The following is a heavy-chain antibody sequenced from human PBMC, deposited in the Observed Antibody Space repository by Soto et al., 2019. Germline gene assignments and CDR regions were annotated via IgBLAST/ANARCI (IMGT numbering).Heavy chain of an antibody. CDR2: IWYDGSNK. V-gene: IGHV3-33*01. CDR3: ARVVAVAGEVGLDY. J-gene: IGHJ4*02. D-gene: IGHD6-19*01. CDR1: GFTFSSYG. Sequence: PGGSLRLSCAASGFTFSSYGMHWVRQAPGKGLEWVAVIWYDGSNKYYADSVKGRFTISRDNSKNTLYLQMNSLRAEDTAVYYCARVVAVAGEVGLDYWGQGTLVTVSS.